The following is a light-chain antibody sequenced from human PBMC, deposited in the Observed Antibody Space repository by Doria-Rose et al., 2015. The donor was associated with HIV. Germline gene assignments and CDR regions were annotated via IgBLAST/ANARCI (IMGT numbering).Light chain of an antibody. Sequence: DIRMTQSPSSLSASVGDRVTITCRASQSTGSFLNWYQQKPGKAPKLLIYAASSLQNVVPSRFSGSGSETDFTLTISSLQPEGFATYFCQQSYSTPLTFGGGTKVEIK. J-gene: IGKJ4*01. CDR3: QQSYSTPLT. V-gene: IGKV1-39*01. CDR2: AAS. CDR1: QSTGSF.